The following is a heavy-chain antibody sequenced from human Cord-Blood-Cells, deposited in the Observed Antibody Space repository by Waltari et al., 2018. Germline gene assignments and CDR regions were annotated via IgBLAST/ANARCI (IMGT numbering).Heavy chain of an antibody. CDR3: ARSIRLPTVTTYYYYYGMDV. D-gene: IGHD4-17*01. CDR2: INSDGSST. Sequence: EVQLVESGGGLVQPGGSLRLSCAASGFTFSSYWMHWVRQAPGKGLVWVSRINSDGSSTSYADSVKGRFTISRDNAKTTLYLQMNSLRAEDTAVYYCARSIRLPTVTTYYYYYGMDVWGQGTTVTVSS. J-gene: IGHJ6*02. CDR1: GFTFSSYW. V-gene: IGHV3-74*01.